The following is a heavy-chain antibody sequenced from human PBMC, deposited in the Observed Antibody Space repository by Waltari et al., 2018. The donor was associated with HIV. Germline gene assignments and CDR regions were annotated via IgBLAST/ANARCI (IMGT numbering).Heavy chain of an antibody. CDR1: GFTFRNTW. Sequence: EVILVESGVGLAQPGGSLSLSCAASGFTFRNTWMSWFRQAPGKGLEWVANIKDDGTEAYYLDSVKGRFTISRDNAKDSLSLQMNSLRAEDTAVYYCARGTPLYGLDVWGQGTTVTASS. CDR3: ARGTPLYGLDV. J-gene: IGHJ6*02. D-gene: IGHD2-15*01. CDR2: IKDDGTEA. V-gene: IGHV3-7*01.